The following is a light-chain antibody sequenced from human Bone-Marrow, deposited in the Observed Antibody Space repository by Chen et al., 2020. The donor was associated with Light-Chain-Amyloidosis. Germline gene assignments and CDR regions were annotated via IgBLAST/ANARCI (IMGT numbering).Light chain of an antibody. V-gene: IGLV3-21*02. CDR3: QVWDRSSDRPV. J-gene: IGLJ3*02. Sequence: SSVLTPPSSVSVAPGQTATIACGGNNIGSTSVHWYQQTPGQAPLLVVYEDSDRPSGIPERLSGYKSGNTATLTSSRVEAGDEADYYCQVWDRSSDRPVFGGGTKLTVL. CDR1: NIGSTS. CDR2: EDS.